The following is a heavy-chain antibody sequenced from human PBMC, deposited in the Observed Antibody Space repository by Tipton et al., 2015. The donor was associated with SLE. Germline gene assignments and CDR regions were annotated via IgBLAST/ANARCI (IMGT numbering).Heavy chain of an antibody. V-gene: IGHV3-64*04. Sequence: SLRLSCSASGFTFSSYAMHWVRQAPGKGLEYVSAISSNGGSTYYADSVKGRFTISRDNAKNSLYLQMNSLRAGDTAVYYCARDRSLVGATKRYYYYGMDVWGQGTTVTVSS. J-gene: IGHJ6*02. CDR1: GFTFSSYA. CDR3: ARDRSLVGATKRYYYYGMDV. D-gene: IGHD1-26*01. CDR2: ISSNGGST.